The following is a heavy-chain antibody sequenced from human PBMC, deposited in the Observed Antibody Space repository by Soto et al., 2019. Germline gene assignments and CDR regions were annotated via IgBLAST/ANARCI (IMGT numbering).Heavy chain of an antibody. V-gene: IGHV4-39*01. CDR2: IYYSGST. CDR1: GGSISSGGYY. CDR3: ARRRTSMITFGGVIARYYYYGMDV. Sequence: SETLSLTCTVSGGSISSGGYYWSWIRQPPGKGLEWIGSIYYSGSTYYNPSLKSRVTISVDTSKNQFSLKLSSVTAADTAVYYCARRRTSMITFGGVIARYYYYGMDVWGQGTTVTVSS. J-gene: IGHJ6*02. D-gene: IGHD3-16*02.